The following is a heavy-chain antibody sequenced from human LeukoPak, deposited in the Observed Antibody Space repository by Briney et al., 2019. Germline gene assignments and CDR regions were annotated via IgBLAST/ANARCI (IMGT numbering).Heavy chain of an antibody. CDR1: GFTFTNHD. Sequence: PGGSLRLSCAASGFTFTNHDMHWVRQETGKGLEWVSAINPAGRTYYADSVGGRFIISRENAKNSFYLQLNSLRVEDTAIYYCAREGSDEFADIWGQGTFVTVSS. D-gene: IGHD3-10*01. CDR2: INPAGRT. V-gene: IGHV3-13*01. CDR3: AREGSDEFADI. J-gene: IGHJ3*02.